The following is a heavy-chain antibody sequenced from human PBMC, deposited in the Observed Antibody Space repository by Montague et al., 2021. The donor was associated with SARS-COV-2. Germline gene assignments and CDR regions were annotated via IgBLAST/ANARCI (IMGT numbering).Heavy chain of an antibody. Sequence: SEILSLTCSVSGGSINNYYWGWVRQSPGKGLEWIGYIYYSGSVTTSYNPSLKSRVSISVDTSENQFSLKLTSVTAADTAVYYCARRGGGEVFARFMYWYFDVWSRGSLVTVYS. J-gene: IGHJ2*01. CDR3: ARRGGGEVFARFMYWYFDV. CDR2: IYYSGSVTT. D-gene: IGHD2-21*01. V-gene: IGHV4-59*13. CDR1: GGSINNYY.